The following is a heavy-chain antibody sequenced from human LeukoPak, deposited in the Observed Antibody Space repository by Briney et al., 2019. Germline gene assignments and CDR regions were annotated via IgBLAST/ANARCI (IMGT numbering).Heavy chain of an antibody. CDR2: IYYSGST. CDR1: GGSISSYY. D-gene: IGHD3-10*01. CDR3: ARLYYYGSGSYWSGFDI. J-gene: IGHJ3*02. V-gene: IGHV4-59*08. Sequence: PSETLSLTCTVSGGSISSYYWSWIRQPPGKGLEWIGYIYYSGSTNYNPSLKSRVTISVDTSKNQFSLQLGSVTAADTAVYQCARLYYYGSGSYWSGFDIWGEGTMV.